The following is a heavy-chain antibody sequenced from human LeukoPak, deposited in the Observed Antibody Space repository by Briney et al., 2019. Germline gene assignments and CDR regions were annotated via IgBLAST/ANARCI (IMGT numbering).Heavy chain of an antibody. V-gene: IGHV4-34*01. J-gene: IGHJ5*02. CDR3: ARGGTGYDFWSGYRFDP. Sequence: SETLSLTCAVYGGSFSGYYWSWIRQPPGKGLGWIGEINHSGSTNYNPSLKSRVTISVDTSKNQFSLKLSSVTAADTAVYYCARGGTGYDFWSGYRFDPWGQGTLVTVSS. CDR2: INHSGST. CDR1: GGSFSGYY. D-gene: IGHD3-3*01.